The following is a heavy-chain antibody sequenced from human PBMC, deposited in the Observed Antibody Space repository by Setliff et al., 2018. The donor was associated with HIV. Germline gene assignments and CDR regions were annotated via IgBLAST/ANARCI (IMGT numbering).Heavy chain of an antibody. CDR2: IIPIFGTA. CDR1: GGTFSSCA. Sequence: SVKVSCKASGGTFSSCAISWVRQAPGQGLEWMGGIIPIFGTANYAQKFQGRVTITADESTSTAYMELSSLRSEDTAMYYCAGVYYYGSGSYNYPYYFDYWGQGTLVTVSS. V-gene: IGHV1-69*13. CDR3: AGVYYYGSGSYNYPYYFDY. D-gene: IGHD3-10*01. J-gene: IGHJ4*02.